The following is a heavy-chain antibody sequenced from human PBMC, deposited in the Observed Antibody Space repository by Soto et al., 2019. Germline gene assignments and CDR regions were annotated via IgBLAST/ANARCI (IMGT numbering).Heavy chain of an antibody. J-gene: IGHJ4*02. D-gene: IGHD3-22*01. Sequence: QVQLVESGGGVVQPGRSLRLSCAASGFTFSNYAFHWVRQAPGKGLEWVSLIEYDGNKEYYADSVKGRLTVSRDNSENTVYLKMNSLRAEDIAVYYCARVVMGTSYDSSGFDYWGQGALVTVSS. V-gene: IGHV3-33*05. CDR3: ARVVMGTSYDSSGFDY. CDR2: IEYDGNKE. CDR1: GFTFSNYA.